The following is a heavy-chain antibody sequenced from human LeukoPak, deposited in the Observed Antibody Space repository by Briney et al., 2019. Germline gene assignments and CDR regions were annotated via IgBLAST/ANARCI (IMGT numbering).Heavy chain of an antibody. V-gene: IGHV3-23*01. J-gene: IGHJ4*02. Sequence: PGGSLRLSCAASGFTFSRYAMSWVRQAPGKGLEWVSALSGSGGSTYYADSVKGRFTISRDNSKNTLYLQMNSLRAEDTAVYYCAKDLIYYYGSGSYYNPLFDYWGQGTLVTVSS. D-gene: IGHD3-10*01. CDR3: AKDLIYYYGSGSYYNPLFDY. CDR1: GFTFSRYA. CDR2: LSGSGGST.